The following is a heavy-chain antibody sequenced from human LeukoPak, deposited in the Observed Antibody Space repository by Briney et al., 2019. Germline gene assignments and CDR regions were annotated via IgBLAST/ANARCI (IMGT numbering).Heavy chain of an antibody. V-gene: IGHV4-4*07. Sequence: PSETLSLTYTVSGGSISSYYWSWIRQPAGKGLEWIGRIYTSGSTNYNPSLKSRVTMSVDTSKNQFSLKLSSVTAADTAVYYCARGGGSYTYYYYYMDVWGKGTTVTVSS. D-gene: IGHD1-26*01. J-gene: IGHJ6*03. CDR2: IYTSGST. CDR1: GGSISSYY. CDR3: ARGGGSYTYYYYYMDV.